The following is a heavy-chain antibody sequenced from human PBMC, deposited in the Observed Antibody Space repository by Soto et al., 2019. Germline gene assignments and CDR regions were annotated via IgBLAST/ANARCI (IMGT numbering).Heavy chain of an antibody. CDR1: GFTFGDYA. CDR2: IRSKAYGGTT. Sequence: GGSLRLSCTASGFTFGDYAMSWFRQAPGKGLEWVGFIRSKAYGGTTEYAASVKGRFTISRDDSKSIAYLQMNSLKTEDTAVYYCTRAFLTSSSWYGRVKGGLDAFDIWGQGTMVTVSS. V-gene: IGHV3-49*03. CDR3: TRAFLTSSSWYGRVKGGLDAFDI. J-gene: IGHJ3*02. D-gene: IGHD6-13*01.